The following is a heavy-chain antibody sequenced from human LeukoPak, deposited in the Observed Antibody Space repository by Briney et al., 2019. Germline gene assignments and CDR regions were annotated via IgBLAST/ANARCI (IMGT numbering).Heavy chain of an antibody. V-gene: IGHV3-23*01. J-gene: IGHJ4*02. D-gene: IGHD1-26*01. CDR3: ARVPPLYSGSYRDLDY. CDR1: GFTFSSYA. CDR2: ISGSGGST. Sequence: GGSLRLSCAASGFTFSSYAMSWVRQAPGKGLEWVSAISGSGGSTYYADSVKGRFAISRDNSKNTLYLQMNSLRAEDTAVYYCARVPPLYSGSYRDLDYWGQGTLVTVSS.